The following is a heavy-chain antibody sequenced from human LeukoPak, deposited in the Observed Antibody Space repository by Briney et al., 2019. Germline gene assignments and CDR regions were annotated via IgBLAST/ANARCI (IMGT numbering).Heavy chain of an antibody. CDR3: ARGGIYSAYGFDY. J-gene: IGHJ4*02. CDR1: GFTFSSYA. CDR2: ISSSGSTI. V-gene: IGHV3-48*03. Sequence: PGGSLRLSCAASGFTFSSYAMSWVRQAPGKGLEWVSYISSSGSTIYYADSGKGRFTISRDNAKHSLYLQMNSLRAEDTAVYYCARGGIYSAYGFDYWGQGTLVTVSS. D-gene: IGHD5-12*01.